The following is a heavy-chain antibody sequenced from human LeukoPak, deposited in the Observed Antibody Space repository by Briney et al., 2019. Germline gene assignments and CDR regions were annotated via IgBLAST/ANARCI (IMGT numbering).Heavy chain of an antibody. CDR3: ARDQQWLARYWYFDL. V-gene: IGHV3-21*01. J-gene: IGHJ2*01. Sequence: PGGSLRLSCAASGFTFSSYSMNWVRQAPGEGLEGVSSISSSSSYIYYADSVKGRFTISRDKAKNSLYLQMNSLRAEDTAVYYCARDQQWLARYWYFDLWGRGTLVTVSS. D-gene: IGHD6-19*01. CDR2: ISSSSSYI. CDR1: GFTFSSYS.